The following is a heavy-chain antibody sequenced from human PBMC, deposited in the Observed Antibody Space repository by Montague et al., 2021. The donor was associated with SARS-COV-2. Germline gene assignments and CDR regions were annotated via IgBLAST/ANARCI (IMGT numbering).Heavy chain of an antibody. CDR2: IYTSGST. V-gene: IGHV4-61*02. J-gene: IGHJ5*02. D-gene: IGHD6-25*01. Sequence: TLSLTCTVSIGSISSGSYYWSWIRQPAGKGLEWIGRIYTSGSTNHXPSLKSRVTISVDTSKNQFSLKLSSVTAADTAVYYCARDGYSSGWNGLHWFDPWGQGTLVTVSS. CDR3: ARDGYSSGWNGLHWFDP. CDR1: IGSISSGSYY.